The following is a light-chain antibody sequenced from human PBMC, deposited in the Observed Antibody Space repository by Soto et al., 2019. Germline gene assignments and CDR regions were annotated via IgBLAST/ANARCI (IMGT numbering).Light chain of an antibody. CDR3: QQLNSTWT. CDR1: QGISSY. J-gene: IGKJ1*01. CDR2: AAS. V-gene: IGKV1-9*01. Sequence: DIPLTQSPSFLSASVGDRVTITCRASQGISSYLAWYQQKPGKAPKLLIYAASTLQSGVPSRFSGSGSGTEFTLTISSLQPEDFATYYCQQLNSTWTFGQGTKVEIK.